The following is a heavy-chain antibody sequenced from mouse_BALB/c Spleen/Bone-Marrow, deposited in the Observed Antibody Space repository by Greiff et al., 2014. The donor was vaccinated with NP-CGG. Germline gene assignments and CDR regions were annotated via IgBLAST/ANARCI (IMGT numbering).Heavy chain of an antibody. D-gene: IGHD2-4*01. Sequence: QVTLKESGAELGMPGASVKMSCKASGYTFTDNWIYWVKQRPGQGLEWIGAIDTSDSYTNYNQKFMGKASLTVDASSSTAYVQVSSLTSDDSAVYYCARGGHDFSLDYWGQGTSVTVSP. V-gene: IGHV1-69*01. J-gene: IGHJ4*01. CDR3: ARGGHDFSLDY. CDR1: GYTFTDNW. CDR2: IDTSDSYT.